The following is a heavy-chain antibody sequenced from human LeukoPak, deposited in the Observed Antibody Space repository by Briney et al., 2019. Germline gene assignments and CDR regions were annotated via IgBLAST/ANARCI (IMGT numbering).Heavy chain of an antibody. CDR3: ARGGTMTTVTVDPPDY. V-gene: IGHV4-34*01. Sequence: SETLSLTCAVYGGSFSGYYWSWIRQPPGKGLDWIGEINHSGSTNYNPSLKSRVTISVDTSKNQFSLKLSSVTAADTAVYYCARGGTMTTVTVDPPDYWGQGTLVTVSS. CDR2: INHSGST. D-gene: IGHD4-17*01. J-gene: IGHJ4*02. CDR1: GGSFSGYY.